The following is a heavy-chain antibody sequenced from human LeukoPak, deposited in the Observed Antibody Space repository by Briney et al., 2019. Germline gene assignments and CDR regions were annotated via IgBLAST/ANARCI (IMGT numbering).Heavy chain of an antibody. J-gene: IGHJ6*03. CDR1: GYSFTSYW. V-gene: IGHV5-51*01. D-gene: IGHD3-3*01. CDR2: IYPGDSDT. CDR3: AREGSGYYYYYYYYMDV. Sequence: GESLKISCKGSGYSFTSYWIGWVRQMPGKGLEWMGIIYPGDSDTRYSPSFQGQVTISADKSISTAYLQWSSLKASDTAMYYCAREGSGYYYYYYYYMDVWGKGTTVTVSS.